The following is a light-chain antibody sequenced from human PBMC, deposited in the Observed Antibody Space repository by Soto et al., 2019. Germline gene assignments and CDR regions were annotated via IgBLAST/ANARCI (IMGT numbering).Light chain of an antibody. CDR2: EGS. Sequence: QSALTQPASVSGSPGQSITISCTGTSSDVGSYILVSWYQQHPGKAPKLMIYEGSKRPSGVSKRFSGSKSGNTASLTISGLQAEDEADYYCCSYAGSSTDVVFGGGTKLTVL. J-gene: IGLJ2*01. CDR3: CSYAGSSTDVV. V-gene: IGLV2-23*01. CDR1: SSDVGSYIL.